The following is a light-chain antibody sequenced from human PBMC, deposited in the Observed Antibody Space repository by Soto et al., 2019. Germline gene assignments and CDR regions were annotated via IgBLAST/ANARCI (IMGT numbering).Light chain of an antibody. CDR3: QQYGSSRGVT. J-gene: IGKJ3*01. CDR2: GAS. V-gene: IGKV3-20*01. CDR1: QSVSSSY. Sequence: EMVLTQSPGTLSLSPGERATLSCRASQSVSSSYLAWYQQTPCQAPRLLIYGASSRSTGISDRFSGSGSGTDFSLTSSRLEPEDCAVYYCQQYGSSRGVTFGPGTKVDIK.